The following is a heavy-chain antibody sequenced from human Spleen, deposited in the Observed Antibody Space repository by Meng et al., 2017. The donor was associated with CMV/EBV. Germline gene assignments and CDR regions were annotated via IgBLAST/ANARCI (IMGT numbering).Heavy chain of an antibody. D-gene: IGHD1-14*01. CDR2: ISSDESST. CDR3: ARGRTPSFYYGMEV. Sequence: GESLKISCAASGFTFSSYWMHWVRQDPGKGLVWVSRISSDESSTSYADSVKGRFTSSRDNAKNTLYLQMNSLRAEDTAVYYCARGRTPSFYYGMEVWGQGTTVTVSS. V-gene: IGHV3-74*01. CDR1: GFTFSSYW. J-gene: IGHJ6*02.